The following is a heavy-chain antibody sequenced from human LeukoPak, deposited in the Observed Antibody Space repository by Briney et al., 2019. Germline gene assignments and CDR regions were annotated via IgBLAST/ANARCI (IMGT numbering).Heavy chain of an antibody. Sequence: SETLSLTCTVSGGSISSSSYYWGWIRQPPGKGLEWIGSIYYSGSTYYNPSLKSRVTISVDTSKNQFSLKLSSVTAADTAVYYCARDDRVVFDYWGQGTLVTVSS. D-gene: IGHD3-10*01. CDR3: ARDDRVVFDY. CDR1: GGSISSSSYY. CDR2: IYYSGST. V-gene: IGHV4-39*07. J-gene: IGHJ4*02.